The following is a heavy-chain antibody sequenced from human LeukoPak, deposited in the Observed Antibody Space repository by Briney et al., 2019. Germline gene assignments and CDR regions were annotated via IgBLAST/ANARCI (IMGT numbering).Heavy chain of an antibody. J-gene: IGHJ6*02. Sequence: SETLTLTCTVSGGSISSYYWSWIRQPPGKGLEWIGYIYYSGNTNYNPSLKSRVTISVDTSKNQFSMKLSSVTAADTALYYCARLRPSGWGYYDMDVWGQGTPVTVSS. D-gene: IGHD3-10*01. V-gene: IGHV4-59*08. CDR3: ARLRPSGWGYYDMDV. CDR2: IYYSGNT. CDR1: GGSISSYY.